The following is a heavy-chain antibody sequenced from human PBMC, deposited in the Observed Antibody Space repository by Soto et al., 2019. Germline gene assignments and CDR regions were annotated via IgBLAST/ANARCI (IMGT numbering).Heavy chain of an antibody. Sequence: VQLVQSGAEVKKPGSSVKGSCKDAGGTLSRYAITWVRKAHGQGLEWMGGIIPIFGTANYEQQVQGRATIIADESTSTADMALRSLRSEYTDVYYCARTEVRGSDFYYYGMVFWGQGTTVTVSS. V-gene: IGHV1-69*01. CDR1: GGTLSRYA. J-gene: IGHJ6*01. CDR2: IIPIFGTA. CDR3: ARTEVRGSDFYYYGMVF. D-gene: IGHD1-26*01.